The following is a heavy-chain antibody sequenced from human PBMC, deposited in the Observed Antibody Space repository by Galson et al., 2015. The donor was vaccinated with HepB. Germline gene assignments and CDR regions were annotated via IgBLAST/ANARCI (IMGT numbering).Heavy chain of an antibody. CDR2: ISGSGGST. CDR1: GFTFSSYA. J-gene: IGHJ3*02. V-gene: IGHV3-23*01. CDR3: AKDSFPFYSGSYWNAFDI. Sequence: SLRLSCAASGFTFSSYAMSWVRQAPGKGLEWASAISGSGGSTYYADSVKGRFTISRDNSKNTLYLQMNSLRAEDTAVYYCAKDSFPFYSGSYWNAFDIWGQGTMVTVSS. D-gene: IGHD1-26*01.